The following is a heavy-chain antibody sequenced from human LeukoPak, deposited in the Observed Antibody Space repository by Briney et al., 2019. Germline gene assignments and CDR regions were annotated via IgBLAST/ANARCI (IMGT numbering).Heavy chain of an antibody. CDR1: GFTFSDYY. CDR3: AKLAYGDPEYFDY. Sequence: GGSLRLSCAASGFTFSDYYMSWIRQAPGKGLEWVAVISYDGSNKYYADSVKGRFTISRDNSKNTLYLQMNSLRAEDTAVYYCAKLAYGDPEYFDYWGQGTLVTVSS. J-gene: IGHJ4*02. CDR2: ISYDGSNK. D-gene: IGHD4-17*01. V-gene: IGHV3-30*18.